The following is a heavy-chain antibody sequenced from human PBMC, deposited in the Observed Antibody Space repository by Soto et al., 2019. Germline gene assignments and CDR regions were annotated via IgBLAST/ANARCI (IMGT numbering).Heavy chain of an antibody. CDR2: INAGNGNT. CDR3: ARGLYNPLDY. CDR1: GYTFTSYA. Sequence: QVQLVQSGAEVKKPGASVKVSCKASGYTFTSYAMHWVRQAPGQRLEWMGWINAGNGNTKYSQKCQGRVTITRDTSASTAYMELSSLRSEDTAVYYCARGLYNPLDYWGQGTLVTVSS. D-gene: IGHD1-20*01. V-gene: IGHV1-3*01. J-gene: IGHJ4*02.